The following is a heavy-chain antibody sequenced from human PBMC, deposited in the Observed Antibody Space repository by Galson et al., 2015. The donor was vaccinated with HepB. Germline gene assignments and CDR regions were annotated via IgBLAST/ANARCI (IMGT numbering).Heavy chain of an antibody. CDR2: ISGSGGST. Sequence: SLRLSCAASRFPFSKYGMTWVRQAPGRGLEWVSAISGSGGSTYYANSVKGRFTISRDNPKNKLSLQMNSLRAEDTAVYYCAKGGQQLATGWFDPWGQGTLVIVSS. J-gene: IGHJ5*02. V-gene: IGHV3-23*01. D-gene: IGHD6-13*01. CDR1: RFPFSKYG. CDR3: AKGGQQLATGWFDP.